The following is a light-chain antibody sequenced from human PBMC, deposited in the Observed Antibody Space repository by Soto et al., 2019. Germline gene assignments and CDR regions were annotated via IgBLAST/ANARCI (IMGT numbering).Light chain of an antibody. CDR3: SSFTSSDTVI. Sequence: QSVLTQPASVSGSPGQSITISCTGTSSDVGGYHYVSWYQQHPGKAPKLMIYEVNNRPSGVSIRFSGSKSDNTASLTISGLQAEDEADYYCSSFTSSDTVIFGGGTQLTVL. CDR2: EVN. CDR1: SSDVGGYHY. V-gene: IGLV2-14*01. J-gene: IGLJ2*01.